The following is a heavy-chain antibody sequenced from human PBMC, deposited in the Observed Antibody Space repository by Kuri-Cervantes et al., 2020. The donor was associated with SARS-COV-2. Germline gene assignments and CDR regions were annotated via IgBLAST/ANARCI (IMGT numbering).Heavy chain of an antibody. Sequence: GGSLRLSCEAAGFTFSSYAMHWVRQDPGKGLEWVAVISYDGSNKYYADSVKGRFTISRDNAKNTLYLQMNSLRAEDTAVYYCARDLAGGYGSGSEFDYWGQGTLVTVSS. V-gene: IGHV3-30-3*01. CDR1: GFTFSSYA. CDR2: ISYDGSNK. J-gene: IGHJ4*02. CDR3: ARDLAGGYGSGSEFDY. D-gene: IGHD3-10*01.